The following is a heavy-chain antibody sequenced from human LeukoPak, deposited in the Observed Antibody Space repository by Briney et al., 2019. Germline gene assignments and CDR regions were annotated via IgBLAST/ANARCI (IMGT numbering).Heavy chain of an antibody. J-gene: IGHJ6*03. CDR2: IYYTETT. V-gene: IGHV4-39*01. CDR3: ARQISDYYYYYMDV. D-gene: IGHD6-19*01. CDR1: GGSISSRNYY. Sequence: SETLSLTCTVSGGSISSRNYYWGWVRQSPGKGLEWVGSIYYTETTYYNPSLESRVTISVDASKNQFSLKLRSVTAADTAQYYCARQISDYYYYYMDVWGTGTMVTVSS.